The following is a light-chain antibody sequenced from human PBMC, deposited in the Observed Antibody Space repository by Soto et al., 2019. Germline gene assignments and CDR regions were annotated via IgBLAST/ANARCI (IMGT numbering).Light chain of an antibody. Sequence: EIVLTQSPGTLSLSPGERATLSCRASQSVSSSYLAWYQQKRGQAPRLLVYAASSRATGIPDRFSGSGSGTDFTLTISRLEPDDFATYYCQHYNSYSEAFGQGTKVELK. J-gene: IGKJ1*01. CDR1: QSVSSSY. CDR2: AAS. V-gene: IGKV3-20*01. CDR3: QHYNSYSEA.